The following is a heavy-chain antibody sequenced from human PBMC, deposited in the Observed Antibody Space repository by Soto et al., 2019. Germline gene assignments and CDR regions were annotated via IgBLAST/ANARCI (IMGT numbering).Heavy chain of an antibody. Sequence: QVQLVESGGGVVQPGRSLRLSCAASGFTFSSYAMHLVRQAPGKGLEWVAVISYDGSNKYYADSVKGRFTISRYNSKNTLYLQMNSLRAEDTAVYYCAREGGITMVRGVVRGYFDYWGQGTLVTVSS. V-gene: IGHV3-30-3*01. CDR2: ISYDGSNK. CDR1: GFTFSSYA. D-gene: IGHD3-10*01. J-gene: IGHJ4*02. CDR3: AREGGITMVRGVVRGYFDY.